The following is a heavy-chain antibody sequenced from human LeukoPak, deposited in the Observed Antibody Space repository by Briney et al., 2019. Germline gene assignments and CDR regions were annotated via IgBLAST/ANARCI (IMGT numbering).Heavy chain of an antibody. CDR3: ARLESRTAPYYGSGSYSPKGNWFDP. J-gene: IGHJ5*02. CDR1: GYTFTSYY. D-gene: IGHD3-10*01. V-gene: IGHV1-46*01. Sequence: ASVKVSCKSPGYTFTSYYMHWVRQAPGQGLEWMGIINPSGGSTSYAQKFQGRVTMTRDMSTSTVYMELSSLRSEDTAVYYCARLESRTAPYYGSGSYSPKGNWFDPWGQGTLVTVSS. CDR2: INPSGGST.